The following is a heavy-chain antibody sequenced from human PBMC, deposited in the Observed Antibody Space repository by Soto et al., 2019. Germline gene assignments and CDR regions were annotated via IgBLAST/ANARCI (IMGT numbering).Heavy chain of an antibody. CDR3: ARSLLDEYSSSWRSAYYGMDV. J-gene: IGHJ6*02. CDR1: GFTFSAYY. Sequence: QVQLVQSGAEVKKPGASVKVSCKASGFTFSAYYIYWVRQAPGQGLEWIGWINPNSGGTNNAQNFQGRVTMTKDTSTRTVYMEMSALISDDTAVYYCARSLLDEYSSSWRSAYYGMDVWGQGTTVTVSS. V-gene: IGHV1-2*02. D-gene: IGHD6-13*01. CDR2: INPNSGGT.